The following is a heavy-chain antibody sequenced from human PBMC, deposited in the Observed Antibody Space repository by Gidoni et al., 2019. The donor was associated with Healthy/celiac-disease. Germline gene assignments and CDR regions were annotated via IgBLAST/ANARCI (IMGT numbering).Heavy chain of an antibody. Sequence: QVQLVESGGGVVQPGTSLRLSCAASGLTFSSYGMHWVRQAPGKGLEWVAVLSYDGSNKYYADSVKGRFTISRDNSKNTLYLQMNSLGAEDTALYFCAKGSSSGWFTSFFDNWGLGTLVTVSS. J-gene: IGHJ4*02. CDR1: GLTFSSYG. V-gene: IGHV3-30*18. CDR2: LSYDGSNK. D-gene: IGHD6-19*01. CDR3: AKGSSSGWFTSFFDN.